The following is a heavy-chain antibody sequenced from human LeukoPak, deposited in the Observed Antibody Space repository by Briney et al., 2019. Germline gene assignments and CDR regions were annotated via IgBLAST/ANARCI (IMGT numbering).Heavy chain of an antibody. CDR3: ASYASGYNWLKV. CDR1: GYTFTTYY. CDR2: IHPKSGDT. D-gene: IGHD2-2*01. V-gene: IGHV1-2*02. Sequence: GASVKVSCKTSGYTFTTYYMHWVRQAPGQGLEWMGWIHPKSGDTKYAQIFQGRVTVTRDTPISTAYMELTSLRSDDTAVYYCASYASGYNWLKVWGQGTPVTVSS. J-gene: IGHJ5*02.